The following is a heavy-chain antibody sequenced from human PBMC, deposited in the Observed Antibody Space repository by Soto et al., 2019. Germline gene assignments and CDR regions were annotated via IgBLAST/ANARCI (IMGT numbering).Heavy chain of an antibody. CDR2: ISSDGTTT. J-gene: IGHJ4*02. D-gene: IGHD2-8*01. CDR3: AIQDCTNDVGLEAAVTVGGALEY. V-gene: IGHV3-74*01. CDR1: GITFRKYW. Sequence: EVQLVESGGGLVQTGKALRLSCAASGITFRKYWMHWVRQAPGKGPVWVSYISSDGTTTDYADSVKGRFTISRDNAKNTLYLHMASLRVEDTAVYYCAIQDCTNDVGLEAAVTVGGALEYWGQGAQVTVSS.